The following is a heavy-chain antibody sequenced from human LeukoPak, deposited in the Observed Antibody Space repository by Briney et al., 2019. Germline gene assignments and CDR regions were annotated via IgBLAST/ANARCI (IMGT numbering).Heavy chain of an antibody. J-gene: IGHJ5*02. CDR2: ISGSGGST. Sequence: GGSLRLSCAASGFTFSSYAMSWVRQAPGKGLEWVSAISGSGGSTYYADSVKGPFTISRDNSKNTLYLQMNSLRAEDTAVYYCAKGSQDCSSTSCYFLSGFDPWGQGTLVTVSS. V-gene: IGHV3-23*01. D-gene: IGHD2-2*01. CDR3: AKGSQDCSSTSCYFLSGFDP. CDR1: GFTFSSYA.